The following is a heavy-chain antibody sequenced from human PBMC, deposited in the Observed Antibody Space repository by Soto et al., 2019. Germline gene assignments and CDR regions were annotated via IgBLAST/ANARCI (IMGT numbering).Heavy chain of an antibody. J-gene: IGHJ6*02. V-gene: IGHV3-30*18. D-gene: IGHD5-12*01. CDR2: VSSDGTKT. Sequence: QVQLVESGGGEVQPGTSLRLSCSASGFIFSDHGMHWVRQAPGKGLEWVAVVSSDGTKTFYADSVKGRLTIYRDNSKNMLYLHMNSRRPDDTAVYYCAKDLRQGASGATVYGMDVWGQGTTVTVSS. CDR1: GFIFSDHG. CDR3: AKDLRQGASGATVYGMDV.